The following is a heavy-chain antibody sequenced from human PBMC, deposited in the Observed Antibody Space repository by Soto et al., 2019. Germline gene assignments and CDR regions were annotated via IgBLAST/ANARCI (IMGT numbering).Heavy chain of an antibody. Sequence: GGSQRLSCAASGFTFSSYAMHWVRQAPGKGLEWVAVISYDGSNKYYADSVKGRFTISRDNSKNTLYLQMNSLRAEDTAVYYCARDRSGSYYATGDYWGQGTLVTVSS. CDR3: ARDRSGSYYATGDY. CDR1: GFTFSSYA. D-gene: IGHD1-26*01. V-gene: IGHV3-30-3*01. J-gene: IGHJ4*02. CDR2: ISYDGSNK.